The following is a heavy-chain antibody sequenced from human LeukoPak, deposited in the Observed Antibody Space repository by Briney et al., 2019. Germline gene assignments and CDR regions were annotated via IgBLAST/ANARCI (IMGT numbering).Heavy chain of an antibody. CDR1: GYSFANFW. D-gene: IGHD6-19*01. Sequence: GESLKISCKGSGYSFANFWIGWVRQMPGKGLECMGIIYPGDSDTRYSPSFQGQVTISADKSTSTAYLQWNSLKASDTAMYYCARLVAVAGRVPYYFDYWGQGTLVTVSS. CDR2: IYPGDSDT. CDR3: ARLVAVAGRVPYYFDY. J-gene: IGHJ4*02. V-gene: IGHV5-51*01.